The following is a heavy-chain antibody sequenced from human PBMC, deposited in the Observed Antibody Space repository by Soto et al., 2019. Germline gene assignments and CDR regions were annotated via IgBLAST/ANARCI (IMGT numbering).Heavy chain of an antibody. CDR2: ISGSGGST. J-gene: IGHJ4*02. Sequence: EVQLLESGGGLVQPGGSLRLSCAASGFTFSSYAMSWVRQAPGKGLEWVSAISGSGGSTYYADSVKGRFTISRDNSKNTLYLQMNSLSAEDTAVYYCAKSHYCSSTSCYASSDYWGQGTLVTVSS. D-gene: IGHD2-2*01. V-gene: IGHV3-23*01. CDR1: GFTFSSYA. CDR3: AKSHYCSSTSCYASSDY.